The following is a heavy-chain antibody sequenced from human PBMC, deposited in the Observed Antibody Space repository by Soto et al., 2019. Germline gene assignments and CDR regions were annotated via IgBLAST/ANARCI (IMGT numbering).Heavy chain of an antibody. D-gene: IGHD3-3*02. J-gene: IGHJ5*02. CDR3: ARYIYGQGFQA. CDR1: GDIFTNFD. Sequence: QVQLVQPGAEVRKPGASVKVSCKASGDIFTNFDFNWVRQATGQGLEWIGWMRANSGDTGHDQKFQGRVSMTRDTSISTAYMELSSLRAEATAVYYCARYIYGQGFQAWGQGTLVFVSS. CDR2: MRANSGDT. V-gene: IGHV1-8*01.